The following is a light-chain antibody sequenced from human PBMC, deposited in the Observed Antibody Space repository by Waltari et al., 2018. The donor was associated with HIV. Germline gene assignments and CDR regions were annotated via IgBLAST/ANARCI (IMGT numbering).Light chain of an antibody. CDR1: QSIGSR. J-gene: IGKJ2*01. CDR3: QQYNSWPPYT. V-gene: IGKV3-15*01. Sequence: EIVMTQSPATLSVSPGERATLSCRASQSIGSRLAWYQQKPGQAPRRLIYGASTRATGIPARISGSGSGTDFTLPISSLQSEDVAVYYCQQYNSWPPYTFGQGTKLEIK. CDR2: GAS.